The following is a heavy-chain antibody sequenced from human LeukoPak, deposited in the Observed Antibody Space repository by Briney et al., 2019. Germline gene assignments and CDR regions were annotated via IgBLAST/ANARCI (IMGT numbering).Heavy chain of an antibody. CDR2: IYPGDSDT. CDR1: GYSFTSYW. V-gene: IGHV5-51*01. D-gene: IGHD1-1*01. CDR3: ARQNQLYYYYYGMDV. J-gene: IGHJ6*02. Sequence: GESLKISCKGSGYSFTSYWIGWVRQMPGKGLEWMGIIYPGDSDTRYSPSFQGQVTISADKSISTAYLQWSSLRASDTAMYYCARQNQLYYYYYGMDVWGQGTTVTVSS.